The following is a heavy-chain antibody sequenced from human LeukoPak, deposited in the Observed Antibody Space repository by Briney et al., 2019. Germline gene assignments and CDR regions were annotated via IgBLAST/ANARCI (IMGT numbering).Heavy chain of an antibody. D-gene: IGHD1-26*01. CDR3: AKVGKGSGSTNTKYTSAPYYSTYMCV. J-gene: IGHJ6*01. CDR2: ISHSGGSK. CDR1: GFTFSSYD. V-gene: IGHV3-23*01. Sequence: GGTLRLSCAASGFTFSSYDMSWVRQPPGKGLEWVSAISHSGGSKYYPDLVKRRFTISGDNSNHTLYQQMNTLTADAAAVYFCAKVGKGSGSTNTKYTSAPYYSTYMCVCGQEGTVSVSS.